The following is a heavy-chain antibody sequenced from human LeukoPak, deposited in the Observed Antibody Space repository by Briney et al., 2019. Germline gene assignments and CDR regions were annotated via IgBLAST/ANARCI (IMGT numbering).Heavy chain of an antibody. CDR1: GGSISGYY. CDR2: IYYTGTT. Sequence: SETLSLTCTVSGGSISGYYWSWIRLPPGKGLEWIAYIYYTGTTNYNPSLKRRVTASVDTSKNHFSLKLSSVTAADTAVYYCARLRGRYSSGIDAFDIWGQGTMVTVSS. J-gene: IGHJ3*02. D-gene: IGHD6-19*01. CDR3: ARLRGRYSSGIDAFDI. V-gene: IGHV4-59*08.